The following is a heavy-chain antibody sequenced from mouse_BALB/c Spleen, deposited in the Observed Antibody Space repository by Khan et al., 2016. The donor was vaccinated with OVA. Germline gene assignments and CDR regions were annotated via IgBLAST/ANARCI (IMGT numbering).Heavy chain of an antibody. CDR1: GYTFTNAG. CDR3: ARGGAAYYRNDGGAMDY. D-gene: IGHD2-14*01. V-gene: IGHV9-4*02. Sequence: QVQLQQSGPELKKPGETVRISCKASGYTFTNAGMQWVQKMPGKGLKWIGWINTHSGVPKYAEDFKGRFAFSLETSASTVYLQITNLKNEDTATYFWARGGAAYYRNDGGAMDYWGQGTSGTVSS. J-gene: IGHJ4*01. CDR2: INTHSGVP.